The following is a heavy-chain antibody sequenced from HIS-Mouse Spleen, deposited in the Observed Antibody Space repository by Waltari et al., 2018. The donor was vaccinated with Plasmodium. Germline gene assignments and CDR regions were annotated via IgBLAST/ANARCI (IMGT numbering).Heavy chain of an antibody. CDR3: ARGPGDIVATTFDY. CDR2: INHSGST. J-gene: IGHJ4*02. V-gene: IGHV4-34*01. CDR1: GGSFSGYY. Sequence: QVQLQQWGAGLLKPSETLSLTCAVYGGSFSGYYWSWIRQPPGKGLEWIGEINHSGSTTYNPSLKSRVTISVDTSKNQFSLKLSSVTAADTAVYYCARGPGDIVATTFDYWGQGTLVTVSS. D-gene: IGHD5-12*01.